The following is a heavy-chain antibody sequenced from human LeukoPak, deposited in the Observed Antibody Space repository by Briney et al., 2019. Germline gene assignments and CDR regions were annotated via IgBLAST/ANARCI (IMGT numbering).Heavy chain of an antibody. CDR1: GGSISSGTYY. D-gene: IGHD2-2*01. CDR3: ARGVGSTSSNWFDP. CDR2: IYASGNT. Sequence: PSQTLSLTCTVSGGSISSGTYYWRWIRQPAGKGLEWIGRIYASGNTNYNPSLKSRLTISVYTSRNQFSLKLNSVTAGDTAVYYCARGVGSTSSNWFDPWGQGTLVTVSS. J-gene: IGHJ5*02. V-gene: IGHV4-61*02.